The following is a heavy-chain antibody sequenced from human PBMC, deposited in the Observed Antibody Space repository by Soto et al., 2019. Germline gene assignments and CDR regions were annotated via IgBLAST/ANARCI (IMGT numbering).Heavy chain of an antibody. D-gene: IGHD3-9*01. CDR2: INHSGST. J-gene: IGHJ6*02. V-gene: IGHV4-34*01. Sequence: SETLSLTCAVYGGSFSGYYWSWIRQPPGKGLEWIGEINHSGSTNYNPSLKSRVTISVDTSKNQFSLKLSSVTAADTAVYYCARGDDWLLEDYYYYGMDVWGQGTTATVSS. CDR3: ARGDDWLLEDYYYYGMDV. CDR1: GGSFSGYY.